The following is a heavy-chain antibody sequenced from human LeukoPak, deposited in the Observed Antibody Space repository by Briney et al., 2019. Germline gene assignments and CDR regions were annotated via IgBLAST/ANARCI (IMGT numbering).Heavy chain of an antibody. J-gene: IGHJ5*02. D-gene: IGHD3-10*01. CDR3: ARVALTMVRGVDPIDP. V-gene: IGHV4-38-2*02. CDR1: GYSISSGYY. Sequence: SETLSLTCTVSGYSISSGYYWAWIRQPPGKGLEWIATIDYSGTTYYNPSLKSRVTISVDTSKNQFSLKLSSVTATDTAVYYCARVALTMVRGVDPIDPWGQGTLVTVSS. CDR2: IDYSGTT.